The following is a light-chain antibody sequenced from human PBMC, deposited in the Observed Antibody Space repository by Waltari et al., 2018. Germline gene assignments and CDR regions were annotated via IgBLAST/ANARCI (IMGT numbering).Light chain of an antibody. CDR3: QQYDTAPRT. J-gene: IGKJ2*01. CDR1: QRISSSN. V-gene: IGKV3-20*01. CDR2: GAS. Sequence: ELVLTQSPGTLSSSPGERTILSCRASQRISSSNLAWYQQKLGQTPRLLIYGASSRATGIPDRFSGSGSGTDFTLTITRLEPEDLAVYYCQQYDTAPRTFGQGTKLEIK.